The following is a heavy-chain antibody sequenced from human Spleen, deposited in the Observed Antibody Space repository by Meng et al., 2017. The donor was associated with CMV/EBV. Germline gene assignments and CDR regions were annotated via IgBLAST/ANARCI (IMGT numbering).Heavy chain of an antibody. D-gene: IGHD3-10*02. J-gene: IGHJ2*01. CDR1: GHTVTELS. V-gene: IGHV1-24*01. CDR2: FDPEDAEI. Sequence: ASVKVSCKVSGHTVTELSMHWVRQAPGKGLEWMGGFDPEDAEIIYAQKFQGRVTMTEDTSTGTAYMELASLRSEDTAVYFCARHVQGGIWYFDLWGRGTLVTVSS. CDR3: ARHVQGGIWYFDL.